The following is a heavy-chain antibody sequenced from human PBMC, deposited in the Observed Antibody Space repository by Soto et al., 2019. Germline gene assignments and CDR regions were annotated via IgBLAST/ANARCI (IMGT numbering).Heavy chain of an antibody. CDR1: GGSISSSSYY. CDR2: IYYSGST. V-gene: IGHV4-39*01. J-gene: IGHJ3*02. CDR3: ARVGSSGWLAGRAFDI. Sequence: SETLSLTCTVSGGSISSSSYYWGWIRQPPGKGLEWIGSIYYSGSTYYNPSLKSRVTISVDTSKNRFSLKLSSVTAADTAVYYCARVGSSGWLAGRAFDIWGQGTMVTVSS. D-gene: IGHD6-19*01.